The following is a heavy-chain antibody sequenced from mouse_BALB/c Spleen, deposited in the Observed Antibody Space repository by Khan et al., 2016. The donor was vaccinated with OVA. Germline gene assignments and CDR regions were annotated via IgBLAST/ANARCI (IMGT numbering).Heavy chain of an antibody. CDR1: GYSITIDYA. J-gene: IGHJ2*01. V-gene: IGHV3-2*02. D-gene: IGHD1-1*01. Sequence: EVQLVETGPGLVKPSQSLSLTCTVTGYSITIDYAWNWIRQFPGNKLEWMGFISYSGNTKYNPSLKSRISITRDTSKNQFFLQLKSVTTEDTARYYCARVYGGDFDYWGQGTTLTVSS. CDR2: ISYSGNT. CDR3: ARVYGGDFDY.